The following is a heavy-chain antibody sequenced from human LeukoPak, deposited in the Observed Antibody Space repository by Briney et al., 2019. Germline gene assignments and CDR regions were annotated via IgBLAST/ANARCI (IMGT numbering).Heavy chain of an antibody. CDR2: MSYDGSNK. J-gene: IGHJ4*02. CDR3: ARAAGEEQLPSYFDY. V-gene: IGHV3-30*04. D-gene: IGHD6-13*01. Sequence: PGGSLRLSCAASGFTFSSYAMHWVRQAPGKGLEWVAVMSYDGSNKYYADSVKGRFTISRDNSKNTLYLQMNSLRAEDTAVYYCARAAGEEQLPSYFDYWGQGTLVTVSS. CDR1: GFTFSSYA.